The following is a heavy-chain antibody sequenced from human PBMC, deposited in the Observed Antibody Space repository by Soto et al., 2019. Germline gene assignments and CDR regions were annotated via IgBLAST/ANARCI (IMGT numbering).Heavy chain of an antibody. J-gene: IGHJ6*02. CDR1: GGSVSGYY. CDR3: ARDRRDNGDYGMDV. V-gene: IGHV4-34*01. CDR2: INHSGGT. D-gene: IGHD4-17*01. Sequence: SETLSLTCAVYGGSVSGYYWNWIRQPPGKGLEWIGEINHSGGTNYNPSLKSRVTISVDTSKNQFSLKLNSVTAADTAVYYCARDRRDNGDYGMDVWGQGTTGTVSS.